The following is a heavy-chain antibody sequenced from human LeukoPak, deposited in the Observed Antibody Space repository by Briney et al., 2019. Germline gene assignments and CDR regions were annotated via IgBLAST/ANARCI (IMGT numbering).Heavy chain of an antibody. Sequence: GGSLRLSCAASGFTFDDYGMSWVRQAPGKGLEWLAVVSYDESDKYYADSVKGRFTISRDNSKNTLYLQMNSLRAEDTAVYYCARPLAGWQQLIGGLDYWGQGTLVTVSS. CDR3: ARPLAGWQQLIGGLDY. CDR1: GFTFDDYG. V-gene: IGHV3-30*03. D-gene: IGHD2-15*01. J-gene: IGHJ4*02. CDR2: VSYDESDK.